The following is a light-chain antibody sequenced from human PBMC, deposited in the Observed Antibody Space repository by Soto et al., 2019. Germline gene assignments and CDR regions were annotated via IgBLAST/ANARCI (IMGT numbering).Light chain of an antibody. V-gene: IGLV2-14*01. CDR1: VIGGYHY. J-gene: IGLJ1*01. CDR3: STYTPRDLYV. CDR2: EVT. Sequence: QSALTQPASVSGSPGQSITISCTGRVIGGYHYVSWYQHHPGKAPRLIIYEVTNRPSGVSHRFSGSKSGDTASLTISGLQTEDESDYYCSTYTPRDLYVFGNRTKLTVL.